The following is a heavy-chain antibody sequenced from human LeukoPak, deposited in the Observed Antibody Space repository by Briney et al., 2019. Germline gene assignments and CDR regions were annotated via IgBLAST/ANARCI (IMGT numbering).Heavy chain of an antibody. J-gene: IGHJ6*03. D-gene: IGHD2-2*01. CDR3: ARAGGYCSSTSCYVRNYYFYNYMDV. Sequence: GASMTVSFKASGFSFTSYAITWVRQAPGQGLEWMGWISVYNSNTKYAQKLQGRVTMTTDTSTSTAFMELRSLRSDDTAVYYCARAGGYCSSTSCYVRNYYFYNYMDVWGKGTTVTVSS. V-gene: IGHV1-18*04. CDR2: ISVYNSNT. CDR1: GFSFTSYA.